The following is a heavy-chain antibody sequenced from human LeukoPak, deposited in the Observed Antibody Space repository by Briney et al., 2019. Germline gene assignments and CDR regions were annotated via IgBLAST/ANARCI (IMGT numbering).Heavy chain of an antibody. D-gene: IGHD1-14*01. Sequence: ETLSLTCTVSGGSISPYYWSWIRQPPGKGLEWVSAISGSGGSTYYADSVKGRFTISRDNSKNTLYLQMNSLRAEDTAVYYCASEGRILGNLHWGQGTLVTVSS. CDR1: GGSISPYY. V-gene: IGHV3-23*01. CDR3: ASEGRILGNLH. J-gene: IGHJ4*02. CDR2: ISGSGGST.